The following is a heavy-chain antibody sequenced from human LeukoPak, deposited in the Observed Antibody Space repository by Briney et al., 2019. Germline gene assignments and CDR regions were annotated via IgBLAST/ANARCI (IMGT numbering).Heavy chain of an antibody. CDR3: ARDPGEYDFWSGYPFQTISSHYFDY. CDR1: GGSISSYY. V-gene: IGHV4-59*01. J-gene: IGHJ4*02. D-gene: IGHD3-3*01. Sequence: SETLSLTCTVSGGSISSYYWSWIRQPPGKGLEWIGYIYYSGSTNYNPSLKSRVTISVDTSKNQFSLKLSSATAADTAVYYCARDPGEYDFWSGYPFQTISSHYFDYWGQGTLVTVSS. CDR2: IYYSGST.